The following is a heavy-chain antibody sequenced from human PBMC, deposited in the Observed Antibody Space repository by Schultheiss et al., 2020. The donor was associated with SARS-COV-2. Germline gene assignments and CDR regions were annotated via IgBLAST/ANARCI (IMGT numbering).Heavy chain of an antibody. D-gene: IGHD6-6*01. CDR1: GFTFSSYS. CDR2: IWYDGSNK. Sequence: GGSLRLSCAASGFTFSSYSMNWVRQAPGKGLEWVAVIWYDGSNKYHADSVKGRFSISRDNAKNSMYLQMDSLRAEDTAVYYCASQYRSSRPFDYWGQGTLVTVSS. V-gene: IGHV3-33*03. J-gene: IGHJ4*02. CDR3: ASQYRSSRPFDY.